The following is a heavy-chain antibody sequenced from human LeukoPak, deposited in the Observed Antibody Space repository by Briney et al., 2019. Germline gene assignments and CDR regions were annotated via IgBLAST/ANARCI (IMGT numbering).Heavy chain of an antibody. V-gene: IGHV4-30-4*08. D-gene: IGHD3-3*01. Sequence: SQTLSLTCTVSGGSISSGDYYWSWIRQPPGKGLEWIGYIYYSGSTYYNPPLKSRVTISVDTSKNQFSLKLSSVTAADTAVYYCASTIFGVVANYFDYWGQGTLVTVSS. CDR2: IYYSGST. CDR1: GGSISSGDYY. J-gene: IGHJ4*02. CDR3: ASTIFGVVANYFDY.